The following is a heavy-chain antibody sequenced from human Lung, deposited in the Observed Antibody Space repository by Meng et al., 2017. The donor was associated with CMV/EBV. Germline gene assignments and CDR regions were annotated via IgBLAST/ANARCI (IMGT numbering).Heavy chain of an antibody. V-gene: IGHV3-23*01. J-gene: IGHJ4*02. CDR3: AKYRAPGSNRYFDD. D-gene: IGHD6-13*01. CDR1: GSTFTDCA. Sequence: VHRLWFWGGLVPPGRPLRLSCTASGSTFTDCAMPWFRHAPGQGLQWVSTIGSGSDTPYADSVKGRFAISRDNSRNTLYLQMNSLRAEDTAIYYCAKYRAPGSNRYFDDWGQGTLVTVSS. CDR2: IGSGSDT.